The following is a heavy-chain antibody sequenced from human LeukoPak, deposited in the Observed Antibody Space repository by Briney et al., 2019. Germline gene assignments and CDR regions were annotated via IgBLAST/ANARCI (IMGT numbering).Heavy chain of an antibody. CDR1: GFTFSNYC. V-gene: IGHV3-21*01. J-gene: IGHJ3*01. Sequence: GGSLRLSCSASGFTFSNYCMNWVRQAPGKGLECVSSISSSYTYIYYGDSVKGRFTISRDNARNSLYLQMNNLRADDTAVYYCARDRSEGHDSSGPLDAFDVWGQGTLVTVSS. CDR3: ARDRSEGHDSSGPLDAFDV. CDR2: ISSSYTYI. D-gene: IGHD3-22*01.